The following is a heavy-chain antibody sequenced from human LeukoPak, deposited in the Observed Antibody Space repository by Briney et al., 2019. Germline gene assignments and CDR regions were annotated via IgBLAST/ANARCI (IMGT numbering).Heavy chain of an antibody. CDR3: ARCGSDCISTSWPFDY. CDR1: GFTFSSNG. J-gene: IGHJ4*02. D-gene: IGHD2-2*01. V-gene: IGHV3-33*01. CDR2: IWYDGSNK. Sequence: PGGSLRLSCTASGFTFSSNGMHWVRPAPGKGLEWVAVIWYDGSNKYYADSVKGRFTISRDNSKNSLFLQMNSLRAEDTAVYYCARCGSDCISTSWPFDYWGQGTLVTVSS.